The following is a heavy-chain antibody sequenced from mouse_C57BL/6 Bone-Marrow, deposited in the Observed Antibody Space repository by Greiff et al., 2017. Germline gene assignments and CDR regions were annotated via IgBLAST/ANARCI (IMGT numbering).Heavy chain of an antibody. CDR1: GFTFSSSA. Sequence: EVKVVESGEGLVKPGGSLKLSCAASGFTFSSSAMSWVRQTPEKRLEWVAYISSGGDYIYYAETVKGRFTISRDNAMNTLYLQMSCLKSDDTAMYYWTRPYVHYAMDYWGQGTSVTVSS. V-gene: IGHV5-9-1*02. CDR2: ISSGGDYI. J-gene: IGHJ4*01. D-gene: IGHD2-14*01. CDR3: TRPYVHYAMDY.